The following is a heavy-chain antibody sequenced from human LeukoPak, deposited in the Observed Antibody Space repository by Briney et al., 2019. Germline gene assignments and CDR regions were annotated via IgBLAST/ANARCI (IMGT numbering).Heavy chain of an antibody. CDR2: ISGSGGST. D-gene: IGHD3-10*01. V-gene: IGHV3-23*01. CDR1: GITFSSYG. J-gene: IGHJ4*02. CDR3: AKDGGVWFGESNDY. Sequence: GGSLRLSCAASGITFSSYGMSWVRQAPGKGLEWVSAISGSGGSTYYADSVKGRFTISRDNSKNTLYLQMNSLGVEDTAIYYCAKDGGVWFGESNDYWGQGTLVTVSS.